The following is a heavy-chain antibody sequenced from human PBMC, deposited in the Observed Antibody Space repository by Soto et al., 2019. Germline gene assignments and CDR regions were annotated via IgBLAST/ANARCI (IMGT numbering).Heavy chain of an antibody. J-gene: IGHJ4*02. V-gene: IGHV3-23*01. Sequence: EVQLLESGGGLVQPGGSLRLSCAASGFTFSSYAMRWVRQAPGKGLEWVSAISGSGDSTYYADSVKGRFTISRDNSKNTLDLQMDSLRGEATAVCHCARRGSGSYYDYWGQGTLVTVSS. CDR1: GFTFSSYA. CDR2: ISGSGDST. CDR3: ARRGSGSYYDY. D-gene: IGHD1-26*01.